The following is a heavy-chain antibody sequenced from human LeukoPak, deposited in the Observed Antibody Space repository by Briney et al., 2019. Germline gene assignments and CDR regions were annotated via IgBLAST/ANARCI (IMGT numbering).Heavy chain of an antibody. CDR3: ARRQGRRDYDSSGYHDY. D-gene: IGHD3-22*01. Sequence: SETLSLTCTVSGYSISSGYYWGWIRPPPGKGLEWIGSIYHSGSTYYNPSLKSRVTISVDTSKNQFSLKLSSVTAADTAVYYCARRQGRRDYDSSGYHDYWGQGTLVTVSS. V-gene: IGHV4-38-2*02. CDR2: IYHSGST. CDR1: GYSISSGYY. J-gene: IGHJ4*02.